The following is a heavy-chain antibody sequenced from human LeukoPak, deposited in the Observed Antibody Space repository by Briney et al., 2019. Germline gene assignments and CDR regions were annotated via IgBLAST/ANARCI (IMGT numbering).Heavy chain of an antibody. V-gene: IGHV1-24*01. CDR1: GYTLTELS. CDR3: ARYYDSSGELYFDY. CDR2: FDPEDGET. Sequence: ASVNVSCKVSGYTLTELSMHWVRQAPGKGLEWMGGFDPEDGETIYAQKFQGRVTMTEDTSTDTAYMELSSLRSEDTAVYYCARYYDSSGELYFDYWGQGTLVTVSS. J-gene: IGHJ4*02. D-gene: IGHD3-22*01.